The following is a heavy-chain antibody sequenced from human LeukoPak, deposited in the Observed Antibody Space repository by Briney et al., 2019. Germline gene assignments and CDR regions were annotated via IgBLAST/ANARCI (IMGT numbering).Heavy chain of an antibody. Sequence: GGSLRLSCAASGFTFSSYEMNWVSQAPGKGLEGVSYISSSGSTIYYADSVKGRFTISRDNAKNSLYLQMNSLRAEDTAVYYCARDDSSSWPAWDWFDPWGQGTLVTVSS. CDR2: ISSSGSTI. CDR3: ARDDSSSWPAWDWFDP. J-gene: IGHJ5*02. CDR1: GFTFSSYE. V-gene: IGHV3-48*03. D-gene: IGHD6-13*01.